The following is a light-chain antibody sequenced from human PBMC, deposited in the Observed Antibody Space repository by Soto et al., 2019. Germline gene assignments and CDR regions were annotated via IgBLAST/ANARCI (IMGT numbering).Light chain of an antibody. CDR3: QSYDTSVSGARV. CDR1: RSNIGEGYD. CDR2: RNH. Sequence: QSVLTQPPSVSGAPGQRVTISCTGSRSNIGEGYDVHWYQQIPGTAPKLLIYRNHDRPSGVPDRFSGSKSGTSASLAITGLQAEDEADYYCQSYDTSVSGARVFGGGTKVTVL. V-gene: IGLV1-40*01. J-gene: IGLJ3*02.